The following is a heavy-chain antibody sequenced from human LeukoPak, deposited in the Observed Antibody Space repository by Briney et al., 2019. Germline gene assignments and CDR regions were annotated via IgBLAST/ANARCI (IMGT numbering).Heavy chain of an antibody. D-gene: IGHD6-19*01. CDR1: GFTFDDYA. CDR2: ISWNSGSI. J-gene: IGHJ3*02. Sequence: PGGSLRLSCAASGFTFDDYAMHWVRHAPGKGLEWVSGISWNSGSIGYADSVKGRFTISRDNAKNSLYLQMNSLRAEDTALYYCAKAHSSGWYGEGAFDIWGQGTMVTVSS. CDR3: AKAHSSGWYGEGAFDI. V-gene: IGHV3-9*01.